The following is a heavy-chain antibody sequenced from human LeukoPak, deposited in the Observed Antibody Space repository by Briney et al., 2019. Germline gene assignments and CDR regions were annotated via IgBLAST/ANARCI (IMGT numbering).Heavy chain of an antibody. CDR2: THSYNGNT. CDR1: GYTFTNYV. J-gene: IGHJ4*02. CDR3: ARGWELDS. D-gene: IGHD1-26*01. V-gene: IGHV1-18*01. Sequence: ASVKVSCKASGYTFTNYVISWVRQAPGQGLEWMGWTHSYNGNTNYAQKLQGRVTMNTDTSTSTAYMELRRLKSDDTAVYYCARGWELDSWGQGTLVTVSS.